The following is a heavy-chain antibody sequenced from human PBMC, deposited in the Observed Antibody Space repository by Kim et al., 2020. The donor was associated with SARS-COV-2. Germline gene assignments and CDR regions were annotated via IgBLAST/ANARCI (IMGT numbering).Heavy chain of an antibody. Sequence: SVKVSCKASGGTFSSYAISWVRQAPGQGLEWMGGIIPIFGTANYAQKFQGRVTITADESTSTAYMELSSLRSEDTAVYYCARYYYDSSGPKAFDYWGQGTLVTVSS. CDR2: IIPIFGTA. CDR3: ARYYYDSSGPKAFDY. CDR1: GGTFSSYA. J-gene: IGHJ4*02. D-gene: IGHD3-22*01. V-gene: IGHV1-69*13.